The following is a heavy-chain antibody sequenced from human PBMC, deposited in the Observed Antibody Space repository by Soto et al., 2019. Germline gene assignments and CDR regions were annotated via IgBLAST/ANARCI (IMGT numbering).Heavy chain of an antibody. D-gene: IGHD3-10*01. J-gene: IGHJ4*02. CDR2: IYYSGST. Sequence: SETLSLTCTVSGGSISSSSYYWGWIRQPPGKGLEWIGSIYYSGSTYYNPSLKSRVTISVDTSKNQFSLKLSSVTAADTAVYYCAIQYYYGSGSYWGPYFDYWGQGTLVTVSS. CDR3: AIQYYYGSGSYWGPYFDY. V-gene: IGHV4-39*01. CDR1: GGSISSSSYY.